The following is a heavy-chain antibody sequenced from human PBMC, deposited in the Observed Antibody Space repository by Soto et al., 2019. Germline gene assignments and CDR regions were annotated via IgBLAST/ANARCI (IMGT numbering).Heavy chain of an antibody. CDR2: INPNSGGT. CDR3: ARAPTVTTRFGNWFDP. Sequence: ASVKVSCKASGYTFSGYYMHWVRQAPGQGLEWMGWINPNSGGTNYAQKFQGWVTMTRDTSISTAYMELSRLRSDDTAVCYCARAPTVTTRFGNWFDPWGQGTLVTVSS. V-gene: IGHV1-2*04. J-gene: IGHJ5*02. CDR1: GYTFSGYY. D-gene: IGHD4-17*01.